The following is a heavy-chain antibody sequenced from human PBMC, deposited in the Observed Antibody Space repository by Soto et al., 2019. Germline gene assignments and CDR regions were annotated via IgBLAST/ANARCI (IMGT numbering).Heavy chain of an antibody. V-gene: IGHV3-48*02. CDR2: ISSSSSTI. D-gene: IGHD2-8*01. J-gene: IGHJ4*02. CDR3: ARDQSSGYCTNGVCPSGLDY. CDR1: GFTLSSYS. Sequence: EVQLVESGGGLVQPGGSLRLSCAASGFTLSSYSMNWVRQAPGKGLEWVSYISSSSSTIYYADSVKGRFTISRDNAKNSLYLQMNSLRDEDTAVYYCARDQSSGYCTNGVCPSGLDYWGQGTLVTVSS.